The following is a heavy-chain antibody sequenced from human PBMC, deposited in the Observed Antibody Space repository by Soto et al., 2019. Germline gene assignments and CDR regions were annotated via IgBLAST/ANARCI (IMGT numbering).Heavy chain of an antibody. D-gene: IGHD2-2*01. Sequence: PSETLSLTCTVSGGSISSGGYYWSWIRQHPGKGLEWIGYIYYSGSTYYNPSLKSRVTISVDTSKNQFSLKLSSVTAADTAVYYCAREDIVVVPAAISGWFDPWGQGTLVTVSS. CDR3: AREDIVVVPAAISGWFDP. CDR2: IYYSGST. V-gene: IGHV4-31*03. CDR1: GGSISSGGYY. J-gene: IGHJ5*02.